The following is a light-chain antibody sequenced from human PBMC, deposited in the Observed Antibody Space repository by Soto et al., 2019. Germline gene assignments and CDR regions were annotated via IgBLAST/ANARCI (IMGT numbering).Light chain of an antibody. Sequence: QAVVTQEPSLTVSPGGTVTLTCALTTGAVTSDYYPNWFQRKPGQALRTLIYRTNNKHSRTPARFSGSLLGGKAALTLSGVQPEDEADYYCVLLCSGEGVFGGGTKLTVL. CDR1: TGAVTSDYY. CDR2: RTN. V-gene: IGLV7-43*01. CDR3: VLLCSGEGV. J-gene: IGLJ3*02.